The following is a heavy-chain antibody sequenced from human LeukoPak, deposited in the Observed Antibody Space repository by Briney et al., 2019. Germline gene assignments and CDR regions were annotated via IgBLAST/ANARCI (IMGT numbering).Heavy chain of an antibody. CDR3: ARGYAGLDV. J-gene: IGHJ6*02. CDR2: IQSDGSST. CDR1: GFTFGRYW. V-gene: IGHV3-74*01. Sequence: PGGSLRLSCAASGFTFGRYWMHWVRQAPGKGLVWVSRIQSDGSSTSHADSVKGRFTISRDNAKNTLYPQMNSLRAEDTAVYYCARGYAGLDVWGQGTTVTVSS. D-gene: IGHD3-16*01.